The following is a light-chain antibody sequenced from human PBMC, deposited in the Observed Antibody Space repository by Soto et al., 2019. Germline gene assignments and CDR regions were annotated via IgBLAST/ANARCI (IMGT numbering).Light chain of an antibody. Sequence: EVVMTQSPATLSVSRGERATLSCRASQNVSSNLAWFQQKPGQAPRLLIYAASTRATGLPARFSGSASGSDFTLTISSLQPDDFATYYCQQYKTFGQGTKVDIK. J-gene: IGKJ1*01. CDR3: QQYKT. CDR1: QNVSSN. V-gene: IGKV3-15*01. CDR2: AAS.